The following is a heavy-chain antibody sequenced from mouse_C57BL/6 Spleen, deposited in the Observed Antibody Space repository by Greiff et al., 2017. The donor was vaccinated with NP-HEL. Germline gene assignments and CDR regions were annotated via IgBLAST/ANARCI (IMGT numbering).Heavy chain of an antibody. CDR1: GFSLTSYG. Sequence: QVQLKESGPGLVQPSQSLSITCTVSGFSLTSYGVHWVRQSPGKGLEWLGVIWSGGSTDYNAAFISRLSISKDNSKSKVFFKMNSLQADGTAIYYCSKGGTTVVASYYAMDYWGQGTSVTVSS. V-gene: IGHV2-2*01. CDR2: IWSGGST. J-gene: IGHJ4*01. CDR3: SKGGTTVVASYYAMDY. D-gene: IGHD1-1*01.